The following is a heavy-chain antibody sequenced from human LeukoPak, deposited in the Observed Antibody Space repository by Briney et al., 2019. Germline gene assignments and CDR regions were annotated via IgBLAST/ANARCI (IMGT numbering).Heavy chain of an antibody. CDR1: GFTFSSYW. Sequence: GGSLRLSCAASGFTFSSYWMSWVRQAPGEGLEWVSGISRSGDVTYYADSVKGRFTISRDNSKNTLYLQIDGLRAEDTAIYYCAKDRDDYGDFAFDYWGQGTLVTVSS. D-gene: IGHD4-17*01. CDR3: AKDRDDYGDFAFDY. V-gene: IGHV3-23*01. J-gene: IGHJ4*02. CDR2: ISRSGDVT.